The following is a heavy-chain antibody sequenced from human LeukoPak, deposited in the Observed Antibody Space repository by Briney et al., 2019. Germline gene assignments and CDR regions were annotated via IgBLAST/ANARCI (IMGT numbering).Heavy chain of an antibody. Sequence: PGGSLRLSCAASGLTFSNYAMHCVRQAPGKGLEWVSLISGSTGSTYYADSVKGRFTISRDNSKNTLYLQMNTLRAEDTAVYCCANDYRSVSFQDFWGQGTLVTVSS. CDR3: ANDYRSVSFQDF. CDR2: ISGSTGST. J-gene: IGHJ4*02. CDR1: GLTFSNYA. V-gene: IGHV3-23*01. D-gene: IGHD3-10*01.